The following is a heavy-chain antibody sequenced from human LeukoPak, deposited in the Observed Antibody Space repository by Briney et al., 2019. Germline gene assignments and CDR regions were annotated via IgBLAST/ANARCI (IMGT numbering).Heavy chain of an antibody. Sequence: GESLKISCKGSGYSFSSYWIGWVRQMPGKGLEWIGIIYPDDSDTRYSPSFQGQVTISVDRSISTAYLQWSSLKASDTAMYYCARHRKDIGFDSWGQGTLVTVSS. CDR1: GYSFSSYW. V-gene: IGHV5-51*01. CDR3: ARHRKDIGFDS. D-gene: IGHD2-15*01. CDR2: IYPDDSDT. J-gene: IGHJ4*02.